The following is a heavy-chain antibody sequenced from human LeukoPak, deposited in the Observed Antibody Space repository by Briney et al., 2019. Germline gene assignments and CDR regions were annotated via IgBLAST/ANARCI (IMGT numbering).Heavy chain of an antibody. Sequence: SETLSLTCTVSGGSISGYYWSWIRQPPGKGLEWIGYIYYSGSTNYNPSLKSRVTISVDTSKNQFSLKLSSVTAADTAVYYCARGGGFTIFGARKANWFDPWGQGTLVTVSS. V-gene: IGHV4-59*08. CDR1: GGSISGYY. CDR3: ARGGGFTIFGARKANWFDP. D-gene: IGHD3-3*01. CDR2: IYYSGST. J-gene: IGHJ5*02.